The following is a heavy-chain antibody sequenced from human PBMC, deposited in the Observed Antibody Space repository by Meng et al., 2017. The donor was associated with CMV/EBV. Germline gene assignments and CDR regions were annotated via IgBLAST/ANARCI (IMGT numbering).Heavy chain of an antibody. CDR3: ARVGTRFLEWLS. J-gene: IGHJ4*02. CDR2: ISGSGGST. D-gene: IGHD3-3*01. Sequence: GESLKISCAASGFTFSSYAMCWVRQAPGKGLEWVSAISGSGGSTYYADSVKGRFTISRDNSKDTLYLQMNSLRAEDTAMYYCARVGTRFLEWLSWGQGTLVTVSS. CDR1: GFTFSSYA. V-gene: IGHV3-23*01.